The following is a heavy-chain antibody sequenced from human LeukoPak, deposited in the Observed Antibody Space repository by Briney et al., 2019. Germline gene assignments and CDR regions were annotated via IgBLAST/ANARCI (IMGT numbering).Heavy chain of an antibody. D-gene: IGHD7-27*01. CDR1: GFTFSSYS. Sequence: GGSLRLSCAASGFTFSSYSMNWVRQAPGKGLEWVAGISGSSYNTYNADSVKGRFTISRDNSKNTLYLEMNSLRDEDTAVYYCAKARKMTNWPFYFDNWGQGTLVIVSS. J-gene: IGHJ4*02. CDR2: ISGSSYNT. CDR3: AKARKMTNWPFYFDN. V-gene: IGHV3-23*01.